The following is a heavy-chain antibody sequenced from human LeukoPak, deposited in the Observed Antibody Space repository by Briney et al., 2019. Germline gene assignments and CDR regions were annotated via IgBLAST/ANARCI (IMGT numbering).Heavy chain of an antibody. D-gene: IGHD2-15*01. V-gene: IGHV3-13*01. Sequence: GGSVRLSCAASGFAFSSYDMHWVRQASEKGLEWVSDIGPAGDTYYADSVKGRFTISREDAKNYFFLQMNSLRAGDTAVYCCAALGYSIYWGQGTLVTVSS. CDR1: GFAFSSYD. CDR3: AALGYSIY. J-gene: IGHJ4*02. CDR2: IGPAGDT.